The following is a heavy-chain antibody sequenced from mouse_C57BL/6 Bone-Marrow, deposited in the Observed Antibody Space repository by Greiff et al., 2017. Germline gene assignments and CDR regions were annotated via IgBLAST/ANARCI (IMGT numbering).Heavy chain of an antibody. CDR1: GFTFSDYG. CDR2: ISSGSSTI. Sequence: EVQLQQSGGGLVKPGGSLKLSCAASGFTFSDYGMHWVRQAPEKGLEWVAYISSGSSTIYYADTVKGRFTISRDNAKNTLFLQMTSLRSEDTAMYYCARDDGYYCYAMDYWGQGTSVTVSS. V-gene: IGHV5-17*01. J-gene: IGHJ4*01. CDR3: ARDDGYYCYAMDY. D-gene: IGHD2-3*01.